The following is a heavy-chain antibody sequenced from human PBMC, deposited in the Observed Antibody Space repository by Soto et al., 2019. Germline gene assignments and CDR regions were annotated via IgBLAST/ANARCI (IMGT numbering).Heavy chain of an antibody. Sequence: QVQLVESGGGLVKPGGSLRLSCAASGFTFSDYYMSWIRQAPGKGLEWVSYISSRSSTIFYADSVKGRFTISRDNVKNSLYLKMNSLRAEDTAVYYWASETNGAFFVHWGQGILVTVSS. CDR1: GFTFSDYY. V-gene: IGHV3-11*01. CDR2: ISSRSSTI. CDR3: ASETNGAFFVH. J-gene: IGHJ4*02. D-gene: IGHD2-8*01.